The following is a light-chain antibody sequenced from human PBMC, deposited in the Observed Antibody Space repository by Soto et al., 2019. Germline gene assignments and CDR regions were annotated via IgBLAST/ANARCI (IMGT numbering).Light chain of an antibody. J-gene: IGKJ1*01. V-gene: IGKV3-20*01. CDR3: QQYGSSRWT. CDR1: QSVSSSY. CDR2: GAS. Sequence: EIVLTQSPGTLSLSPGERATLSCRASQSVSSSYLAWYQQNRGQAPRLLIYGASSRAPGIPDRFGGSGSGTDFTLTISRLEPEDFAVYYCQQYGSSRWTSGHGTKLDIK.